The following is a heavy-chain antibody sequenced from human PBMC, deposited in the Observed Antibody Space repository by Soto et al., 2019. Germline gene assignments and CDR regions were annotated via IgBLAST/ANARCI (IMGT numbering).Heavy chain of an antibody. Sequence: QVQLQQWGAGLLKPSETLSLTCAVYGGSFSGYYWSWIRQPPGKGLEWIGEINHSGSTNYNPSLKSRVTISVDTSKTQFSLQLSSVTAADTAVYYCARVLAVTFYYYYGMDVWGQGTTVTVSS. V-gene: IGHV4-34*01. CDR3: ARVLAVTFYYYYGMDV. CDR2: INHSGST. CDR1: GGSFSGYY. D-gene: IGHD4-4*01. J-gene: IGHJ6*02.